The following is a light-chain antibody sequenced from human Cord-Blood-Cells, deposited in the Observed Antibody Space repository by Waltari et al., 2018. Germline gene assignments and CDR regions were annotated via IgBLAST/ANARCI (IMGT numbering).Light chain of an antibody. CDR2: CAS. V-gene: IGKV3-15*01. CDR1: QSVSSN. J-gene: IGKJ1*01. CDR3: QQYNNWSRT. Sequence: EIVMTQSPATLSVSPGERATLSGRASQSVSSNLAWYQQKPGQAPRLLIYCASTRATGIPARFSGSGSGTEFTLTISSLQSEDFAVYYCQQYNNWSRTFGQGTKVEIK.